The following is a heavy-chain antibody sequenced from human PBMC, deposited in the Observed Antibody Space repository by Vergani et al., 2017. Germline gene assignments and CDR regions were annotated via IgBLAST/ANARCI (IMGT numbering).Heavy chain of an antibody. CDR1: GYAFGASG. D-gene: IGHD2-2*01. CDR2: IWFDDTYK. V-gene: IGHV3-33*01. J-gene: IGHJ6*04. Sequence: QVQLVESGGGVVQPGKSLTLSCAASGYAFGASGMHWVRQAPGKGLEWVGVIWFDDTYKFYVDSVRGRFTISRDNSNNTLFLQMNNLRVEDTAVYYCGTHPGGRDCSSITGFAVHYVDVGGKGTTVTVSS. CDR3: GTHPGGRDCSSITGFAVHYVDV.